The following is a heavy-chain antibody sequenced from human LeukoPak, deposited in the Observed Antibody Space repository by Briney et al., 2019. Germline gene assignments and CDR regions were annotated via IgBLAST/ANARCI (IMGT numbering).Heavy chain of an antibody. CDR1: ADSFSSHY. J-gene: IGHJ3*02. CDR3: TRDLVTVTKGFDI. CDR2: ISYIWST. D-gene: IGHD4-17*01. Sequence: PSETLSLTCAVSADSFSSHYWTWIRQPPGKGLEWMGYISYIWSTNYNPSLKSRVTISIDTSKNQFPLKLTSVTAADTAVYYCTRDLVTVTKGFDIWGQGTMVSVSS. V-gene: IGHV4-59*11.